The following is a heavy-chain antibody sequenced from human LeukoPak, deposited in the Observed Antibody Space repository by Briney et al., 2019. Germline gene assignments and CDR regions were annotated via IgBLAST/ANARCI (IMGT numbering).Heavy chain of an antibody. J-gene: IGHJ6*03. CDR1: GGSFSGYY. CDR3: ARGRPRYDFCSGAYYYYYMDV. V-gene: IGHV4-34*01. D-gene: IGHD3-3*01. CDR2: INHSGST. Sequence: SETLSLTCAVYGGSFSGYYWSWIRQPPGKGLEWIGEINHSGSTNYNPSLKSRVTISVDTSKNQFSLKLSSVTAADTAVYYCARGRPRYDFCSGAYYYYYMDVWGKGTTVTVSS.